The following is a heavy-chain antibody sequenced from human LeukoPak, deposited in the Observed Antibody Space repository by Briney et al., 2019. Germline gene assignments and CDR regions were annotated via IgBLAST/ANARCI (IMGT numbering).Heavy chain of an antibody. CDR3: ARKIIRGGGMDV. CDR2: INPNSGGT. CDR1: GYTFTGYY. D-gene: IGHD2/OR15-2a*01. V-gene: IGHV1-2*02. J-gene: IGHJ6*02. Sequence: VASVKVSCKASGYTFTGYYMHWVRQAPGQGLEWMGWINPNSGGTNYAQKFQGRVTMTRDTSISTAYMELSRLGSDDTAVYYCARKIIRGGGMDVWGQGTTVTVSS.